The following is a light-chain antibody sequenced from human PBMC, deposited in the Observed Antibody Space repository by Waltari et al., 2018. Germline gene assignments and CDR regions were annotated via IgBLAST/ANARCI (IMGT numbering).Light chain of an antibody. Sequence: QSALTQPASVSGSPGQSVTISCTGASRAIGRCELGSWYQQHPGNAPKLIICDVSKRPSGVSDRFSGSESGDTASLTISGLQFKDEADYYCCSYAGNYIWVFGGGTRLTVL. CDR3: CSYAGNYIWV. CDR2: DVS. V-gene: IGLV2-23*02. CDR1: SRAIGRCEL. J-gene: IGLJ3*02.